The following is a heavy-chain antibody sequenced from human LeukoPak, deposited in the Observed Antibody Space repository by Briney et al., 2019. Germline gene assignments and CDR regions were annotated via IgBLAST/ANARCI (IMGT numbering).Heavy chain of an antibody. CDR1: GFTFNRYV. V-gene: IGHV3-23*01. CDR3: AKDPGYGDYGDWYFDV. Sequence: GGSLRLSCAASGFTFNRYVMSWVRQTPGKGLEWVSGISLTGGSTYYADSVKGRFTISRDNSKNTLYLQMNSLRAEDTAVYYCAKDPGYGDYGDWYFDVWGRGTLVTVSS. CDR2: ISLTGGST. D-gene: IGHD4-17*01. J-gene: IGHJ2*01.